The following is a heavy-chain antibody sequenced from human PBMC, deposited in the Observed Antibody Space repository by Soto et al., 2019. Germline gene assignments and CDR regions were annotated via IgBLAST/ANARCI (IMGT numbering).Heavy chain of an antibody. D-gene: IGHD3-10*01. CDR2: IWYDGSNK. CDR3: ARGFGGSYRYYYYGMDV. J-gene: IGHJ6*02. CDR1: GFTFSSYG. V-gene: IGHV3-33*01. Sequence: GGSLRLSCAASGFTFSSYGMHWVRQAPGKGLEWVAVIWYDGSNKYYADSVKGRFTISRDNSKNTLYLQMNSLRAEDTAVYYCARGFGGSYRYYYYGMDVWGQGTTVTVSS.